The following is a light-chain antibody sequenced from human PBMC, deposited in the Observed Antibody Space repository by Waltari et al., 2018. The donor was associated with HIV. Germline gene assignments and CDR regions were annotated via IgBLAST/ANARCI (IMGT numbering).Light chain of an antibody. V-gene: IGLV2-14*01. CDR3: SSYTTRSAPDPNWV. CDR1: SSDVGGYNY. CDR2: EVS. Sequence: QSALTQPASVSGSPGQSITISCTGTSSDVGGYNYASWYQQHPGKAPKLMLFEVSNRPSVVSNRFSGSKSVNTASLTISGLQAEDEADYYCSSYTTRSAPDPNWVFGGGTKLTVL. J-gene: IGLJ3*02.